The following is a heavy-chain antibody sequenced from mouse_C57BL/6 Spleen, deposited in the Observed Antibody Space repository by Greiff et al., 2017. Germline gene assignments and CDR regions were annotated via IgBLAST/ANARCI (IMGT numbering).Heavy chain of an antibody. D-gene: IGHD2-1*01. CDR3: TRNYDYDAMDY. CDR2: IRLKSDNYAT. CDR1: GFTFSNYW. Sequence: EVKLVESGGGLVQPGGSMKLSCVASGFTFSNYWMNWVRQSPEKGLEWVAQIRLKSDNYATHYAESVKGRFTISREDSKSSVYLQMNNLRAEDTGIYYCTRNYDYDAMDYWGQGTSVTVSS. V-gene: IGHV6-3*01. J-gene: IGHJ4*01.